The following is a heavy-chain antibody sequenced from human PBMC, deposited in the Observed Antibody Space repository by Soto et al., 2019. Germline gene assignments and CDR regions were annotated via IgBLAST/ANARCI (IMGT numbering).Heavy chain of an antibody. V-gene: IGHV1-2*02. D-gene: IGHD2-2*01. J-gene: IGHJ4*02. CDR1: GYTFTGYY. CDR2: INPNSGGT. Sequence: ASVKVSCKASGYTFTGYYMHWVRQAPGQGLGWMGWINPNSGGTNYAQKFQGRVTMTRDTSISTAYMELSRLRSDDTAVYYCARDGDIVVVPAATYYFDYWGQGTLVTVSS. CDR3: ARDGDIVVVPAATYYFDY.